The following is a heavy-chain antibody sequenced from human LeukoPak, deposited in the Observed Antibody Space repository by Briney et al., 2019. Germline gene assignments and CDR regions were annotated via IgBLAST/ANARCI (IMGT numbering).Heavy chain of an antibody. V-gene: IGHV3-7*03. Sequence: LPGGSLRLSCAASGFTFSSYWMSWVRQAPGKGLEWVANIKQDGSEKYYVDSVKGRFTISRDNAKNSLYLQMNSLRAEDTAVYYCGRVSESLVNGGVSWSFDNWGQGTLVTVSS. D-gene: IGHD2-15*01. CDR3: GRVSESLVNGGVSWSFDN. CDR1: GFTFSSYW. CDR2: IKQDGSEK. J-gene: IGHJ4*02.